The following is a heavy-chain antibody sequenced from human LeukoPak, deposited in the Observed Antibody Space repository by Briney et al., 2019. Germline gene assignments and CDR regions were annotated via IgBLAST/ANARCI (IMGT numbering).Heavy chain of an antibody. CDR2: INAGNGNT. CDR3: ARCDPNYYDSSGYDGFDP. CDR1: GYTFTSYA. Sequence: ASVKVSCKASGYTFTSYAMHWVRQAPGQRLEWMGWINAGNGNTKYSQKFQGRVTITRDTSASTAYMELSSLRSEDTAVYYCARCDPNYYDSSGYDGFDPWGQGTLVTVSS. J-gene: IGHJ5*02. D-gene: IGHD3-22*01. V-gene: IGHV1-3*01.